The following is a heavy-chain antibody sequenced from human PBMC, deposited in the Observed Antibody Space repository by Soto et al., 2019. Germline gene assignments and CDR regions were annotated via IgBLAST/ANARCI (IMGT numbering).Heavy chain of an antibody. Sequence: SETLALTCTVSCGSVSSSSYYWGWVRQPPGKGLEWIGSVYYSGSPYYNPSLESRVTISVDKSKNQFSLKLMSLSAADTAVYYCGRLEGLATISYYFDYWGQGALVTVSS. CDR3: GRLEGLATISYYFDY. CDR1: CGSVSSSSYY. V-gene: IGHV4-39*01. J-gene: IGHJ4*02. CDR2: VYYSGSP. D-gene: IGHD3-9*01.